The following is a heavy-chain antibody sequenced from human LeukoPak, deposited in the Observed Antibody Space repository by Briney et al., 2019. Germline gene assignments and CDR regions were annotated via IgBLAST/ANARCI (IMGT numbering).Heavy chain of an antibody. CDR3: ARAMVRGVIIRGYFDY. Sequence: ASVKVSCKASGYTFTSYGISWVRQAPGQGLEWMGWISAYNGNTNYAQKLQGRVTMTTDTSTSTAYMGLRSLRSDDTAVYYCARAMVRGVIIRGYFDYWGQGTLVTVSS. CDR2: ISAYNGNT. J-gene: IGHJ4*02. D-gene: IGHD3-10*01. V-gene: IGHV1-18*04. CDR1: GYTFTSYG.